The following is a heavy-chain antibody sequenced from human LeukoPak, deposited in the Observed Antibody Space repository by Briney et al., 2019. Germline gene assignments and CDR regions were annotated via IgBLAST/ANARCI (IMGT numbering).Heavy chain of an antibody. CDR1: GFTFSDYY. D-gene: IGHD3-9*01. J-gene: IGHJ4*02. Sequence: GGSLRLSCAASGFTFSDYYMSWIRQAPGKGLEWASYISSSGSTIYYADSVKGRFTISRDNAKNSLYLQMNSLRAEDTAVYYCARARYFDWFDYWGQGTLVTVSS. V-gene: IGHV3-11*01. CDR2: ISSSGSTI. CDR3: ARARYFDWFDY.